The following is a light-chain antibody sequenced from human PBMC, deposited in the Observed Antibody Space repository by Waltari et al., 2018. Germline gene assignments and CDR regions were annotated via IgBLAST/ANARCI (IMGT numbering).Light chain of an antibody. CDR2: RDD. J-gene: IGLJ2*01. CDR3: QSFDRDLNAVL. CDR1: SSNIQAGYV. Sequence: QSVLTQPPSVSGAPAQSVTISCTGSSSNIQAGYVVHWYQQIPGSAPKVLIYRDDNRPSGVPGRFSGSKSGTSASLSVTGLHVEDEADYFCQSFDRDLNAVLFGGGTKLTVL. V-gene: IGLV1-40*01.